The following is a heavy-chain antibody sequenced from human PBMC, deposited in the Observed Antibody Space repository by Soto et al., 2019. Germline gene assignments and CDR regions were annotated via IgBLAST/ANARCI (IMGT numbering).Heavy chain of an antibody. D-gene: IGHD3-3*01. CDR3: AKGFRSLEWYSLAPFDY. CDR1: GFTFDTYA. J-gene: IGHJ4*02. CDR2: IGSSGST. V-gene: IGHV3-23*01. Sequence: VGSLRLSCAASGFTFDTYALNWIRQAPGKGLEWVSAIGSSGSTYYADSVKGRFTTSRDTPKKTLYLQMNSLRVEDTAKYYCAKGFRSLEWYSLAPFDYWGQGALVTVSS.